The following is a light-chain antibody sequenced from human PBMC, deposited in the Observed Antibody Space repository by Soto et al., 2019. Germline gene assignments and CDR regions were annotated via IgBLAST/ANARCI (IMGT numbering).Light chain of an antibody. V-gene: IGKV3-15*01. J-gene: IGKJ3*01. Sequence: EIVMTQSPATLSVSLGETATLSCRASQSLGSNLAWYQQNPGQAPRLLIYNASTRATGLPARFSGSGSGTDFTLIINSLQSEECAVYYCQQYNKWPPISFGPGTKVDIK. CDR3: QQYNKWPPIS. CDR1: QSLGSN. CDR2: NAS.